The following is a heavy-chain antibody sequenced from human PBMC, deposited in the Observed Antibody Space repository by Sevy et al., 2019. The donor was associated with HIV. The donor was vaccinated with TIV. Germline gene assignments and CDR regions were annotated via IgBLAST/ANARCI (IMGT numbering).Heavy chain of an antibody. V-gene: IGHV3-15*01. D-gene: IGHD6-13*01. J-gene: IGHJ6*02. CDR3: TTDPQEDRIAAAGTSDYYGMDV. Sequence: GGSLRLSCAASGFTFSNAWMSWVRQAPGKVLEWVGRIKSKTDGGTTDYAAPVKGRFTISRDDSKNTLYLQMNSLKTEDTAVYYCTTDPQEDRIAAAGTSDYYGMDVWGQGTTVTVSS. CDR1: GFTFSNAW. CDR2: IKSKTDGGTT.